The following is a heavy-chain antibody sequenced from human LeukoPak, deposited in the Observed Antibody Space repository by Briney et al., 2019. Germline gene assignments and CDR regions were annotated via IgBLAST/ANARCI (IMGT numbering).Heavy chain of an antibody. V-gene: IGHV3-48*03. D-gene: IGHD2-8*01. CDR2: ISSNSKYT. J-gene: IGHJ4*02. CDR1: GFTFSSYE. CDR3: ARDNGNKYYFDY. Sequence: GGSLRLSCAASGFTFSSYEMNWVRQAPGKGLEWVSYISSNSKYTKYADSVKGRFTISRDNAKKSLYLQMNSLRAEDTAVYYCARDNGNKYYFDYWGQGTLVTVSS.